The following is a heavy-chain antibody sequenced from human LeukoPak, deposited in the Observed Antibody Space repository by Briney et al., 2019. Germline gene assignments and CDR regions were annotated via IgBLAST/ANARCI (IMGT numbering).Heavy chain of an antibody. J-gene: IGHJ3*02. D-gene: IGHD2/OR15-2a*01. Sequence: ASVKVSCKASGHTFTGHYIHWVRQAPAQGLEWMAWINPDTGGTYFGQKFQGRVTVTRDTAISTAYMELSRLKSDDTSVYFCARSNIWAARGAFDIWGQGTRVTVSS. CDR1: GHTFTGHY. CDR2: INPDTGGT. CDR3: ARSNIWAARGAFDI. V-gene: IGHV1-2*02.